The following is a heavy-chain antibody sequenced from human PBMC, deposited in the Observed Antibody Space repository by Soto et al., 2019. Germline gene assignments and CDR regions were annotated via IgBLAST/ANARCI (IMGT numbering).Heavy chain of an antibody. D-gene: IGHD3-22*01. J-gene: IGHJ4*02. CDR3: ARHETTVTTTWNSYYYDSSGYYPFGY. Sequence: PSETLSLTCTVSGGSISSSSYYWGWIRQPPGKGLEWIGSIYYSGSTYYNPSLKSRVTISVDTSKNQFSLKLSSVTAADTAVYYCARHETTVTTTWNSYYYDSSGYYPFGYWGQGTLVTVSS. CDR2: IYYSGST. V-gene: IGHV4-39*01. CDR1: GGSISSSSYY.